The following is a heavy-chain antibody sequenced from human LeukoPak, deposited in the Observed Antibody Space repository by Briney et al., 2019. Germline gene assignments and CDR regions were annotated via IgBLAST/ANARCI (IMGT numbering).Heavy chain of an antibody. J-gene: IGHJ6*04. CDR2: IKQDGSEK. CDR3: AGGIAMVRGGDV. Sequence: GGSLRLSCAASGLTFSTYWMTWVRQAPGKGLEWVANIKQDGSEKNYVDSVKGRFTISRDNAKNSLYLQMNSLGVEDTAVYYCAGGIAMVRGGDVWGKGTTVTVSS. V-gene: IGHV3-7*01. D-gene: IGHD3-10*01. CDR1: GLTFSTYW.